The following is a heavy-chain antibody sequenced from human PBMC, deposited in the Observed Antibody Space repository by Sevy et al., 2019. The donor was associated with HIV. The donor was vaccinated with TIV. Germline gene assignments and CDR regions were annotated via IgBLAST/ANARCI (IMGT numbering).Heavy chain of an antibody. CDR2: IYTSGRT. J-gene: IGHJ4*02. Sequence: SETLSLTCTVSGDSISSYYWSWIRQPAGKGLEWIGRIYTSGRTNYNTSLKSGVTMSVDTSKNQLSLKLRSVTAADTAVYFCSRGAVQLWPSGFDYWGQGTLVTVSS. CDR1: GDSISSYY. CDR3: SRGAVQLWPSGFDY. V-gene: IGHV4-4*07. D-gene: IGHD1-1*01.